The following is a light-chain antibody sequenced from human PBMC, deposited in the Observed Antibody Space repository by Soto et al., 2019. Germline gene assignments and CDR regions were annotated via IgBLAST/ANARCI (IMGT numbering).Light chain of an antibody. CDR2: DAS. J-gene: IGKJ4*01. V-gene: IGKV1-33*01. Sequence: DIQMTQSPSSLSASVGDRVTITCQATQDISNHLNWYRQKPGKAPNLLIYDASNLEMGVPSRFSGSGSGTDFTLTIRGLQPEDLATYYCQQFNNIPLTFGGGTK. CDR3: QQFNNIPLT. CDR1: QDISNH.